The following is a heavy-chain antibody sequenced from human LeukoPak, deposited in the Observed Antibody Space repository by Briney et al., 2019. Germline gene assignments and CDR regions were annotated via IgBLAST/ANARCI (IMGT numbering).Heavy chain of an antibody. CDR3: TRRNSDSGWFRDDF. D-gene: IGHD6-19*01. J-gene: IGHJ4*02. CDR2: IYDSGTT. V-gene: IGHV4-59*08. CDR1: GGSIDNY. Sequence: PSETLYLTCTVSGGSIDNYWSWIRRPPGKGLGWIGYIYDSGTTKYNPSLNSRVTISVDTSKSQFSLQLASVTAADTAVYYCTRRNSDSGWFRDDFWGQGTLVTVSS.